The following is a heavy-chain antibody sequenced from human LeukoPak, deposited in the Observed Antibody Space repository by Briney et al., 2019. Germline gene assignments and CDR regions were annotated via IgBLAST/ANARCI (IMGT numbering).Heavy chain of an antibody. Sequence: PSETLSLTCTVSGGSISSYYWSWIRQPPGKGLEWIGYIYYSGSTNYNPSLKSRVTISVDTSKNQFSLKLSSVTAADTAVYYCARQSIAAGLNFDYWGQGTLVTVSS. D-gene: IGHD6-13*01. CDR2: IYYSGST. CDR3: ARQSIAAGLNFDY. J-gene: IGHJ4*02. V-gene: IGHV4-59*08. CDR1: GGSISSYY.